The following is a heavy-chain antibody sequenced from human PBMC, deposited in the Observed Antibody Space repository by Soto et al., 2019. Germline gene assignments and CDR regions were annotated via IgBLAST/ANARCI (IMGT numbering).Heavy chain of an antibody. Sequence: SVKVSCKASGGTFSSYAISWVRQAPGQGLEWMGGIIPIFGTANYAQKFQGRVTITADESTSTAYMELSSLRSEDTAVYYCARSRYYDFWSGYRPFDYWGQGTLVTVPS. CDR1: GGTFSSYA. CDR3: ARSRYYDFWSGYRPFDY. V-gene: IGHV1-69*13. CDR2: IIPIFGTA. D-gene: IGHD3-3*01. J-gene: IGHJ4*02.